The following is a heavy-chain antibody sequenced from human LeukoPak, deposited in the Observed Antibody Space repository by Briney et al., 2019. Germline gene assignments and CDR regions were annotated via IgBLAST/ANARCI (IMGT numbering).Heavy chain of an antibody. V-gene: IGHV1-8*03. D-gene: IGHD6-19*01. J-gene: IGHJ1*01. Sequence: VASVKVSCKASGYTFTSYDINWVRQATGQGLEWMGWMNPNSGNTGYAQKFQGRVTITRNTSISTAYMELSSLRSEDTAVYYCASAYSSGWHYSGSEYFQHWGQGTLVTVSS. CDR2: MNPNSGNT. CDR3: ASAYSSGWHYSGSEYFQH. CDR1: GYTFTSYD.